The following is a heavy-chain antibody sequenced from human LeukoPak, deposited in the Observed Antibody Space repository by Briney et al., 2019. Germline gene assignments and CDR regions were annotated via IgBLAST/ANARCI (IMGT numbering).Heavy chain of an antibody. V-gene: IGHV3-48*03. Sequence: GGSLRHSCAASGFTFSSYEMNWVRQAPGKGLEWVSYISSSDSTIYYADSVKGRFTISRDNAKNSLYLQMNSLRAEDTAVYYCARDQYQLLYGAYDGMDVWGQGTTVTVSS. CDR2: ISSSDSTI. CDR3: ARDQYQLLYGAYDGMDV. J-gene: IGHJ6*02. D-gene: IGHD2-2*02. CDR1: GFTFSSYE.